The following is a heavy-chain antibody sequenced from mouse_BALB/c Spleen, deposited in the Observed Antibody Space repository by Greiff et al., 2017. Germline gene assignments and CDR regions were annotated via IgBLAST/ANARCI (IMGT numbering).Heavy chain of an antibody. CDR1: GFTFSSYG. CDR2: ISSGGSYT. J-gene: IGHJ4*01. CDR3: ARHDYGNSYAMDY. V-gene: IGHV5-6*02. Sequence: DVKLVESGGDLVKPGGSLKLSCAASGFTFSSYGMSWVRQTPDKRLEWVATISSGGSYTYYPDSVKGRFTISRDNAKNTLYLQMSSLKSEDTAMYYCARHDYGNSYAMDYWGQGTSVTVSS. D-gene: IGHD2-1*01.